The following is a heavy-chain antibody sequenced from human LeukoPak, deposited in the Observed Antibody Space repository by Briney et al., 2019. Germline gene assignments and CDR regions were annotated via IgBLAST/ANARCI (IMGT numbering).Heavy chain of an antibody. J-gene: IGHJ5*02. CDR3: ARADYDILTGYPNWFDP. CDR2: IYYSGST. CDR1: GGSISSYY. Sequence: SETLSLTCTVSGGSISSYYWSWIRQPPGKGLEWIGYIYYSGSTNYNPSLKSRVTISVDRSKNQFSLKLSSVTAADTAVYYCARADYDILTGYPNWFDPWGQGTLVTVSS. V-gene: IGHV4-59*12. D-gene: IGHD3-9*01.